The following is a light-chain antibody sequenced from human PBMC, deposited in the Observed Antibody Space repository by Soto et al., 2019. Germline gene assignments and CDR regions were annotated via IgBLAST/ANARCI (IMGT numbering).Light chain of an antibody. V-gene: IGLV2-8*01. CDR2: EVS. CDR1: SSDVGVYNY. J-gene: IGLJ1*01. Sequence: QSVLTQPPSASGSLGQSVTISCTGTSSDVGVYNYVSWYQYQPGKAPKLMIYEVSKRPSGVPDRFSGSKSGNTASLTVSGLQAEDEADYYCSSYAGSNNPYVFGTGTKVTVL. CDR3: SSYAGSNNPYV.